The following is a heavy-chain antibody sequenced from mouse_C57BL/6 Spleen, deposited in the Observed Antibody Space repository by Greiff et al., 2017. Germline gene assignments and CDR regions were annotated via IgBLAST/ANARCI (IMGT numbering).Heavy chain of an antibody. V-gene: IGHV3-1*01. CDR3: ARGEYPYDAMDY. CDR1: GYSITSGYD. J-gene: IGHJ4*01. Sequence: DVQLQESGPGMVKPSQSLSLTCTVTGYSITSGYDWHWIRHFPGNKLEWMGYISYSGSTNYNPSLKSRISITHDTSKNHFFLKLNSVTTEDTATYYCARGEYPYDAMDYWGQGTSVTVSS. CDR2: ISYSGST. D-gene: IGHD5-1*01.